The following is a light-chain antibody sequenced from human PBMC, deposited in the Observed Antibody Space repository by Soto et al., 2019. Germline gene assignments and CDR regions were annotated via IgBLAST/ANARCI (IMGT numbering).Light chain of an antibody. Sequence: VMTQSPATLSVSLGDRATLSCRASQSISDTLAWYQQTPGLAPRLLIYGASSRATGIPDRFSGSGSGTDVTLTISRLEPEDFAVYYCQQYGSSPRTFGQGTKVDIK. CDR2: GAS. J-gene: IGKJ1*01. V-gene: IGKV3D-20*01. CDR3: QQYGSSPRT. CDR1: QSISDT.